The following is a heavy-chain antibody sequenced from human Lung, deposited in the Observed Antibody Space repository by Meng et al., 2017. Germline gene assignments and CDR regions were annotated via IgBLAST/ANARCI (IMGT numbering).Heavy chain of an antibody. CDR1: GFTFSSYN. CDR3: ARDADWVIFDH. Sequence: GGSLRLSCAASGFTFSSYNMHWVRQTPGEGRVGVSRINTDASSTTYADSVKGRFTISRDDAKNTVYLKMNSLRAEDTAVYYCARDADWVIFDHWGQGALVTVSS. D-gene: IGHD3-9*01. V-gene: IGHV3-74*03. J-gene: IGHJ4*02. CDR2: INTDASST.